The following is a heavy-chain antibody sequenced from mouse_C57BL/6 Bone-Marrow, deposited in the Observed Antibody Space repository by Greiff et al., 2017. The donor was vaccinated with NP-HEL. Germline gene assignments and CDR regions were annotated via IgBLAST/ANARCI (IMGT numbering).Heavy chain of an antibody. D-gene: IGHD1-1*01. J-gene: IGHJ1*03. V-gene: IGHV1-4*01. Sequence: QVQLQQSGAELVRPGASVKMSCKASGYTFTSYSMHWVKQRPGQGLEWIGYINPSGGDTKYNQKFKDKATLTADKSSSTAYMQLSSLTSEDSAVYYCARGITTNYYFDDWGTGTTLTVSS. CDR3: ARGITTNYYFDD. CDR1: GYTFTSYS. CDR2: INPSGGDT.